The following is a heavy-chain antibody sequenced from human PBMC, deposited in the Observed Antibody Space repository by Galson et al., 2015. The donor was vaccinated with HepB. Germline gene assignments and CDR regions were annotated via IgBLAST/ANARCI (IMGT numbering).Heavy chain of an antibody. CDR3: ARVPGDYFDY. V-gene: IGHV1-69*04. CDR1: GGTFSDYA. J-gene: IGHJ4*02. Sequence: SVKASCKASGGTFSDYAISWVRQAPGQGLEWMGRIIPILGTVNYAQKFQGRVTITADKSTSTAYMELSSLRSEDTAVYYCARVPGDYFDYWGQGTLVTVSS. CDR2: IIPILGTV.